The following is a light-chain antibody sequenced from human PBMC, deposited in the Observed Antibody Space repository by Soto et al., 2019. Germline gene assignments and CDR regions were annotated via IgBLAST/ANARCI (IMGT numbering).Light chain of an antibody. CDR1: TSNIGDNY. V-gene: IGLV1-51*01. CDR3: GTWGSSLSAVV. Sequence: QSVLTQPPAVSAAPGQKLTISCAGTTSNIGDNYVSWYQQVPGAAPKLLMYDNDKRPSGIPDRFSGSKSGTSATLGITGLQTGDEADYYCGTWGSSLSAVVFGGGTKLTVL. J-gene: IGLJ2*01. CDR2: DND.